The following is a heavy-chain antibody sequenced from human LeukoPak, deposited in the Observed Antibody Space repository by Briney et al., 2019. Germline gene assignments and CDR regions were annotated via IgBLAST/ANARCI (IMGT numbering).Heavy chain of an antibody. CDR3: ARVGEGRYYQYYYMDV. CDR2: ISKNGGNT. CDR1: GFTLSSYA. Sequence: GGSLRLSCAASGFTLSSYAMHWVRQAPGKGLEYVSAISKNGGNTYYANSVKGRFSISRDNSRNTLYLQMGSLRTEDMAVYYCARVGEGRYYQYYYMDVWGKGTTVTVSS. J-gene: IGHJ6*03. D-gene: IGHD1-26*01. V-gene: IGHV3-64*01.